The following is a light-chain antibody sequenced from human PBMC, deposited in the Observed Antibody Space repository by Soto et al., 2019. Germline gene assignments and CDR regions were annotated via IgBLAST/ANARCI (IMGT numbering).Light chain of an antibody. J-gene: IGLJ1*01. CDR3: AAWDDSLNGRGV. CDR2: SNN. Sequence: QSALTQPASVSGSPGQSITISCTGTSSDVGDYNYVSWYQQHPGKAPKLLIYSNNQRPSGVPDRFSGSKSGTSASLAISGLQSEDEADYYCAAWDDSLNGRGVFGTGTKLTVL. V-gene: IGLV2-14*01. CDR1: SSDVGDYNY.